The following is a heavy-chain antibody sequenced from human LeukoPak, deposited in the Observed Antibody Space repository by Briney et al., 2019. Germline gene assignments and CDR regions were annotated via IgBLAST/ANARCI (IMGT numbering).Heavy chain of an antibody. V-gene: IGHV4-59*08. CDR3: ARHEGSTGGYNWFDP. J-gene: IGHJ5*02. CDR2: IYYSGST. Sequence: KPSETLSLTCTVSGGSISSYYWSWIRQPPGKGLEWIGYIYYSGSTNYNPSLKSRVTILVDTSKNQFSLKLNSVTAADTAVYYCARHEGSTGGYNWFDPWGQGTLVTVSS. D-gene: IGHD1-26*01. CDR1: GGSISSYY.